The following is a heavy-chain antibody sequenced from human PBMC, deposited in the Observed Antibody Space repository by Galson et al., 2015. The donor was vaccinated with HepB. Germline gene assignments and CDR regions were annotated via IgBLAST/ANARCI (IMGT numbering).Heavy chain of an antibody. J-gene: IGHJ6*02. CDR3: AREGITGTITLLDYYYYGMDV. Sequence: SLRLSCAASGFTFSSYGMHWVRQAPGKGLEWVAVIWYDGSNKYYADSVKGRFTISRDNSKNTLYLQMNSLRAEDTAVYYCAREGITGTITLLDYYYYGMDVWGQGTTVTVSS. V-gene: IGHV3-33*01. CDR2: IWYDGSNK. D-gene: IGHD1-20*01. CDR1: GFTFSSYG.